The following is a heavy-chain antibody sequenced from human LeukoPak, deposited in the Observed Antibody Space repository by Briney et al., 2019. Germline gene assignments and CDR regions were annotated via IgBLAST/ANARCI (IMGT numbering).Heavy chain of an antibody. J-gene: IGHJ5*02. CDR3: ARDLFAFYDLLAPLHH. CDR2: IRNSNGDT. CDR1: GYTFINQG. D-gene: IGHD5/OR15-5a*01. Sequence: ASVKVSCKASGYTFINQGISWVRQAPGEGREWMGGIRNSNGDTNYAQKFQGRVTVTTDTSSHTAYMELRSLRSDDTAVYYCARDLFAFYDLLAPLHHWRQGTLVTVSS. V-gene: IGHV1-18*01.